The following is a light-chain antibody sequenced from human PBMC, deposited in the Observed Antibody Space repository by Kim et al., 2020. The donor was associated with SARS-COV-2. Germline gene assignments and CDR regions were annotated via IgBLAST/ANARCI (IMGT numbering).Light chain of an antibody. CDR2: SNN. J-gene: IGLJ3*02. Sequence: QSVLTQPPSASGTPGQRVTISCSGSSSNIGSNTVNWYQQLPGTAPKLLIYSNNQRPSGVPDRFSGSRSGTSASLAISGLQSEDEADYYCAAWDDSLNVPFWVFGGGTQLTVL. V-gene: IGLV1-44*01. CDR3: AAWDDSLNVPFWV. CDR1: SSNIGSNT.